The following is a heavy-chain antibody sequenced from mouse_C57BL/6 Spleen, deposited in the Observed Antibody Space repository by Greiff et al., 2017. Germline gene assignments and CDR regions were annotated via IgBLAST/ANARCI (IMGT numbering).Heavy chain of an antibody. Sequence: QVQLQQSGAELVKPGASVKLSCKASGYTFTSYWMHWVKQRPGQGLEWIGMIHPNSGSTNYNEKFKSKATLTVDKSSSTAYMQLSSLTSEDSAVYYCARGGITTVVAGDYWGQGTTLTVSS. J-gene: IGHJ2*01. CDR3: ARGGITTVVAGDY. CDR1: GYTFTSYW. V-gene: IGHV1-64*01. CDR2: IHPNSGST. D-gene: IGHD1-1*01.